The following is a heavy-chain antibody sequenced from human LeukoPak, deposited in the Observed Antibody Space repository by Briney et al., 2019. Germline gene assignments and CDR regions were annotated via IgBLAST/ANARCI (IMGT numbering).Heavy chain of an antibody. Sequence: GGSLRLSCAASGFTFNNYAMHWVRQAPGKGLEWVAVISYDGSNKYYADSVKGRFTISRDNSKNTLYLQMNSLRAEDTAVYYCAKDLFTMVRGVICFDYWGQGTLVTVSS. CDR1: GFTFNNYA. D-gene: IGHD3-10*01. J-gene: IGHJ4*02. CDR3: AKDLFTMVRGVICFDY. CDR2: ISYDGSNK. V-gene: IGHV3-30-3*01.